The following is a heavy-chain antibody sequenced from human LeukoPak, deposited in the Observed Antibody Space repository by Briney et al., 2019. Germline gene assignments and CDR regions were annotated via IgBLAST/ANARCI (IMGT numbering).Heavy chain of an antibody. CDR3: ARGRRANDFWSGYYKS. CDR1: GGSFSGYY. V-gene: IGHV4-34*01. D-gene: IGHD3-3*01. J-gene: IGHJ4*02. CDR2: INHSGST. Sequence: PAETLSLTCAVYGGSFSGYYWSWIRQPPGKGLEWIGEINHSGSTNYNPSLKSRVTISVDTSKNQVSLKLSSVTAADTAVYYCARGRRANDFWSGYYKSWGQGTLVTVSS.